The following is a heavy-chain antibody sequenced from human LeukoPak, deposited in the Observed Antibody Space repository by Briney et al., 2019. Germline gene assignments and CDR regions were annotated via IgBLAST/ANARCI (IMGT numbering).Heavy chain of an antibody. CDR1: GFTFSSYG. Sequence: GGSLRLSCAASGFTFSSYGMHWVRQAPGKGLEWVAVISYDGSSKYYADSVKGRFTISRDNSKNTLYLQMNSLRAEDTAVYYCAKDEEVGSSGWYASDYWGQGTLVTVSS. CDR2: ISYDGSSK. CDR3: AKDEEVGSSGWYASDY. D-gene: IGHD6-19*01. J-gene: IGHJ4*02. V-gene: IGHV3-30*18.